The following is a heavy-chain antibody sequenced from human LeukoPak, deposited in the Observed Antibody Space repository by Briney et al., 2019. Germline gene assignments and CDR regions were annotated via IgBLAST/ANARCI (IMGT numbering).Heavy chain of an antibody. D-gene: IGHD2-2*01. CDR1: GGTFSSYA. V-gene: IGHV1-69*05. Sequence: SVKVSCKASGGTFSSYAISWLRQAPGQGLEWMGGIIPIFGTANYAQKFQGRVTITTDESTSTAYMELSSLRSEDTAVYYCARGRCSSTSCRNWFDPWGQGTLVTVSS. CDR3: ARGRCSSTSCRNWFDP. CDR2: IIPIFGTA. J-gene: IGHJ5*02.